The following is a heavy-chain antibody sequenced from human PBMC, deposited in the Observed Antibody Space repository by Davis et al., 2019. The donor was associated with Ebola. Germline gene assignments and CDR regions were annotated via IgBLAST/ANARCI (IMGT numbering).Heavy chain of an antibody. CDR2: MNPNSGNT. CDR3: ARGLVATTHNWFDP. J-gene: IGHJ5*02. D-gene: IGHD5-12*01. CDR1: GYTFTSYD. Sequence: ASVKVSCKASGYTFTSYDINWVRQATGQGLEWMGWMNPNSGNTGYAQKFQGRVTMTRNTSISTAYMELSSLRSEDTAVYYCARGLVATTHNWFDPWGQGTLVTVSS. V-gene: IGHV1-8*01.